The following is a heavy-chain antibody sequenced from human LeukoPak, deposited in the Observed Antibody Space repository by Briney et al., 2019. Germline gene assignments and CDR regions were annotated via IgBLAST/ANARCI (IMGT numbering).Heavy chain of an antibody. CDR2: INHSGST. V-gene: IGHV4-34*01. D-gene: IGHD5-12*01. J-gene: IGHJ5*02. CDR3: ARGGGLRNWFDP. Sequence: SETLSLTCAVYGGPFSGYYWSWIRQPPGKGLEWIGEINHSGSTNYNPPLKCRVTISVDTSKNQFSLKLSSVAAADTAVYYCARGGGLRNWFDPWGQGTLVTVSS. CDR1: GGPFSGYY.